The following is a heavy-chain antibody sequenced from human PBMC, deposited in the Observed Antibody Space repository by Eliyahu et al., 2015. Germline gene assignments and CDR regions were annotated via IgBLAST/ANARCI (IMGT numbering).Heavy chain of an antibody. V-gene: IGHV3-66*02. CDR1: GFTVGSNH. CDR3: ARAVDTSGYYERLDF. Sequence: EVQLVESGGNLVQPGGSLSLSCATSGFTVGSNHMSWVRQAPGKGLEWVSVIYSGGSRHYADSVKGRFTISRDNSKNTLFLHMTSLRPEDTAVYYCARAVDTSGYYERLDFWGQGTLVTVSS. CDR2: IYSGGSR. D-gene: IGHD3-22*01. J-gene: IGHJ4*02.